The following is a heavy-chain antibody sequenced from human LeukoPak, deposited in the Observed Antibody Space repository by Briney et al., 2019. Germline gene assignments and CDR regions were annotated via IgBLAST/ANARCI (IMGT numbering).Heavy chain of an antibody. V-gene: IGHV1-2*02. Sequence: ASVKVSCKASGYTFTGYYMHWVRQAPGQGLEWMGWINPNSGGTNYAQKFQGRVTMTRDTSISTAYMELSRLRSDDTAVYYCARVTKEGIAVAPDYWGQGTLVTVSS. CDR1: GYTFTGYY. J-gene: IGHJ4*02. CDR2: INPNSGGT. CDR3: ARVTKEGIAVAPDY. D-gene: IGHD6-19*01.